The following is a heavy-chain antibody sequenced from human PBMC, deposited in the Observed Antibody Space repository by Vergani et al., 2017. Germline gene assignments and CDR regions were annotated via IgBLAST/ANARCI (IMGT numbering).Heavy chain of an antibody. CDR1: GGSISSSSYY. J-gene: IGHJ6*02. D-gene: IGHD2-21*02. V-gene: IGHV4-39*01. Sequence: QLQLQESGPGLVKPSETLPLTCTVSGGSISSSSYYWGWIRQPPGKGLEWSGSIYYSGSTYYNPSLKSRVTISVDPSKNQFSLKLSSVTAADTAVYYGASHLAYCGGDCYPYYYGMDVWGQGTTVTVSS. CDR3: ASHLAYCGGDCYPYYYGMDV. CDR2: IYYSGST.